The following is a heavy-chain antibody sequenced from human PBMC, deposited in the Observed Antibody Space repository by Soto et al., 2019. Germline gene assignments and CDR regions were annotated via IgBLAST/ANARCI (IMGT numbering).Heavy chain of an antibody. CDR3: ARGGAGIVPMFDY. Sequence: PGGSLRLSCAASGFTVSSNYMSWVRQAPGKGLEWVSVIYSGGSTYYADSVKGRFTISRDNSKNTLYLQMNSLRAEDTAVYYCARGGAGIVPMFDYWGQGTLVTVSS. CDR2: IYSGGST. J-gene: IGHJ4*02. V-gene: IGHV3-66*01. CDR1: GFTVSSNY. D-gene: IGHD2-8*01.